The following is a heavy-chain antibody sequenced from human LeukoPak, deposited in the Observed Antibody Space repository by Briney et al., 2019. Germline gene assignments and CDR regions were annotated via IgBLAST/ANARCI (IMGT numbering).Heavy chain of an antibody. CDR1: GFTFSSYW. CDR2: IKKDGSEK. J-gene: IGHJ4*02. V-gene: IGHV3-7*01. CDR3: ARDLSGVTGYTYGRGIDY. D-gene: IGHD5-18*01. Sequence: GTLRLSCAASGFTFSSYWMSWVRQAPGKGLEWVANIKKDGSEKYYVDSVKGRFTISRDNAKTSLYLQMNSLRAEDTAVYYCARDLSGVTGYTYGRGIDYWGQGTLVTVSS.